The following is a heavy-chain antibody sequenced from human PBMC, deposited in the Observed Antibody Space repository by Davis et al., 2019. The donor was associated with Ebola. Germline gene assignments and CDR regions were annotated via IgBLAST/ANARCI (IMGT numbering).Heavy chain of an antibody. J-gene: IGHJ6*03. V-gene: IGHV1-46*01. D-gene: IGHD6-13*01. Sequence: ASVKVSCKASGYTFTSYYLHWVRQAPGQGLEWMGIVNPSDGNTIYAPKFQGRVSMTTDTSTSTVYMELRSLRSADTAVYYCARDLERRDGSSWSYYYYYMDVWGKGTTVTVSS. CDR2: VNPSDGNT. CDR1: GYTFTSYY. CDR3: ARDLERRDGSSWSYYYYYMDV.